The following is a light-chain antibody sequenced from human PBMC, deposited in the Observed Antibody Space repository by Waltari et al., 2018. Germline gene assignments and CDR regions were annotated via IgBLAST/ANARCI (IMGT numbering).Light chain of an antibody. CDR2: KVS. V-gene: IGLV2-8*01. CDR1: SSSIVVYNT. J-gene: IGLJ2*01. CDR3: SSGAGSVV. Sequence: QSALTHHSSSSASPGQSVTIPCTRTSSSIVVYNTVSWYQNHPGKAPKLMLYKVSKRPSGVPDRFSGSKSGNPTSLTVSGLQAEDEADYYCSSGAGSVVFGGGPKLTVL.